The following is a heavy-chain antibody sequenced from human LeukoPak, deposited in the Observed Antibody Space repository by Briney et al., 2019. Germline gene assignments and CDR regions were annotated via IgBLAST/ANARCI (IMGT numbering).Heavy chain of an antibody. CDR1: GGSISSGYYY. V-gene: IGHV4-61*02. CDR3: ARRTASWYLRAFDL. J-gene: IGHJ3*01. CDR2: IYTSGST. Sequence: SETLSLTCTVSGGSISSGYYYWSWIRQPAGKGLEWIGRIYTSGSTNYNPSLKSRVTISIDTSKNQFSLKLNSVTPADTAVYYCARRTASWYLRAFDLWGPGTMVTVSS. D-gene: IGHD6-13*01.